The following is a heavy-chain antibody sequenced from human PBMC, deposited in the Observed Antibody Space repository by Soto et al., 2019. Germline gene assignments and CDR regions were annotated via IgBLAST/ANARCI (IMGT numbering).Heavy chain of an antibody. J-gene: IGHJ4*02. D-gene: IGHD2-2*01. Sequence: GGSLRLSCAASGFPFSSYWLHWVRQAQGKRLVWVSRINTDGTYTSYADSVKGRFTISRDNAKNTLYLQMDSLRAEDTAVYYCARVYCSSTSCSYFDYWGQGTLVTVSS. CDR1: GFPFSSYW. CDR2: INTDGTYT. CDR3: ARVYCSSTSCSYFDY. V-gene: IGHV3-74*01.